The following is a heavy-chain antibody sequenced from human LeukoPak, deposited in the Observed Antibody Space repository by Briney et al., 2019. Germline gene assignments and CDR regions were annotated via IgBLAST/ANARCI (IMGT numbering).Heavy chain of an antibody. CDR2: ISAYNGNT. Sequence: VASVKVSCKASGYTFTSYGISWVRQAPGQGLEWMGWISAYNGNTNYAQKLQGRVTMITDTSTSTAYMELRSLRSDDTAVYYCARHEKPGRYSSSSSLDYWGQGTLVTVSS. J-gene: IGHJ4*02. D-gene: IGHD6-6*01. CDR1: GYTFTSYG. CDR3: ARHEKPGRYSSSSSLDY. V-gene: IGHV1-18*01.